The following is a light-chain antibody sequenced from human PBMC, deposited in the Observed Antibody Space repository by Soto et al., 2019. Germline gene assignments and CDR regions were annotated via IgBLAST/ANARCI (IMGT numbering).Light chain of an antibody. V-gene: IGKV3-11*01. Sequence: EIVLTQSPATLSLSPGERATLSCRASQSVSSYLAWYQQKPGQAPKLLIYDASNRATGIPARFSGCGSGTDFTLTISSLEPEDYAVYYCQQRSNWPPHTFGGGTKVEIK. CDR2: DAS. J-gene: IGKJ4*01. CDR1: QSVSSY. CDR3: QQRSNWPPHT.